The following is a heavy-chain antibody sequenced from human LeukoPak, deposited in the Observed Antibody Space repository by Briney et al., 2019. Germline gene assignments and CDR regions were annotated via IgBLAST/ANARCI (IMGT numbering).Heavy chain of an antibody. V-gene: IGHV3-48*02. J-gene: IGHJ4*02. CDR3: VRGRGFISGTYYFDY. Sequence: PGGSLRLSCAASGFALSSYSVNWVRQAPGKGLEWVAFIISSSSTIYYADSVKGRFTISRDNAKNSLYLQMNSLRDEDTAVYYCVRGRGFISGTYYFDYWGQGTLVTVSS. CDR2: IISSSSTI. CDR1: GFALSSYS. D-gene: IGHD1-26*01.